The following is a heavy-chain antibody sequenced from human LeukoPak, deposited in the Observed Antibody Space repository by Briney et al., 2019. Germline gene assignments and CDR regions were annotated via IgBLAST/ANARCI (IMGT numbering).Heavy chain of an antibody. V-gene: IGHV4-59*01. Sequence: SSETLSLTCTASGGSISSYYWSWIRQSPGKGLEWIGYIYYSGSTNYNPSLKSRVTISVDTSKNQFSLKLSSVTAADTAVYYCARGDGGPYYDFWSGYPDNWFDPWGQGTLVTVSS. CDR3: ARGDGGPYYDFWSGYPDNWFDP. CDR2: IYYSGST. CDR1: GGSISSYY. D-gene: IGHD3-3*01. J-gene: IGHJ5*02.